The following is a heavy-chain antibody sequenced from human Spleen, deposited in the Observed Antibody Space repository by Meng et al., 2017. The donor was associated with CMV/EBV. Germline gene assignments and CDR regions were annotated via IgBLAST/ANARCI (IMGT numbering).Heavy chain of an antibody. CDR3: AKAEGDFWSGYSSYYYGMDV. CDR2: ISKDGTTK. Sequence: GESLKISCAASGFNFDNYVAHWVRQAPGKGLEWVAVISKDGTTKFYADSVKGRFTISRDNSKNTLYLQMNSLRAEDTAVYYCAKAEGDFWSGYSSYYYGMDVWGQGTTVTVSS. V-gene: IGHV3-30*04. D-gene: IGHD3-3*01. CDR1: GFNFDNYV. J-gene: IGHJ6*02.